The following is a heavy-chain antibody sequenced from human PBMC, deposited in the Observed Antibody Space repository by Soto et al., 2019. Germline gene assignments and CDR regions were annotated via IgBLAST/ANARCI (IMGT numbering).Heavy chain of an antibody. V-gene: IGHV4-39*01. Sequence: NPSETLSLTCTVSGGSISSSSYYWGWIRQPPGKGLEWIVSIYYSGSTYYNPSLKSRVTISVDTSKNQFSLKLSSVTAADTAVYYCARRVRRIAAAGTDINWFDPWGQGTLVTVSS. CDR1: GGSISSSSYY. CDR3: ARRVRRIAAAGTDINWFDP. J-gene: IGHJ5*02. D-gene: IGHD6-13*01. CDR2: IYYSGST.